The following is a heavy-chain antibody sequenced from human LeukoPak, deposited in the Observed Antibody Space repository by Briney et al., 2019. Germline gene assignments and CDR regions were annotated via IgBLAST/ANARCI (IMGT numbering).Heavy chain of an antibody. Sequence: ASVKVSCKASGYTFTSYGISWVRQAPGQGLEWMGWIGAYNGNTNYAQKLQGRVTMTTDTSTSTAYMELRSLRSDDTAVYYCARDHTGYSSSWYPDYWGQGTLVTVSS. J-gene: IGHJ4*02. CDR3: ARDHTGYSSSWYPDY. CDR1: GYTFTSYG. V-gene: IGHV1-18*04. D-gene: IGHD6-13*01. CDR2: IGAYNGNT.